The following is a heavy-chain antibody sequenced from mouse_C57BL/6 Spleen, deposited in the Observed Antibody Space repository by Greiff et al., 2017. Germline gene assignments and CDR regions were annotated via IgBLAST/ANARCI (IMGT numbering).Heavy chain of an antibody. D-gene: IGHD1-1*01. J-gene: IGHJ3*01. CDR3: ARSLYYGSSYERFAY. Sequence: EVKLMESGPVLVKPGASVKMSCKASGYTFTDYYMNWVKQSHGKSLEWIGVINPYNGGTSYNQKFKGKATLTVDKSSSTAYMELNSLTSEDSAVYYCARSLYYGSSYERFAYWGQGTLVTVSA. CDR1: GYTFTDYY. V-gene: IGHV1-19*01. CDR2: INPYNGGT.